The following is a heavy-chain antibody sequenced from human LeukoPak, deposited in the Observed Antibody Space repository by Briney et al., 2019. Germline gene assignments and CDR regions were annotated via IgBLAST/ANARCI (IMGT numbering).Heavy chain of an antibody. CDR3: ARANYYDSSGYYRHCYFEL. J-gene: IGHJ2*01. CDR1: GGSFSGYY. D-gene: IGHD3-22*01. V-gene: IGHV4-34*01. CDR2: INHSGST. Sequence: SETLSLTCAVYGGSFSGYYWSWIRQPPGKGLEWIGEINHSGSTNYNPSLKSRVTISVDTSKNQFSLKLSSVTAADTAVYYCARANYYDSSGYYRHCYFELCGHGTLVTVSS.